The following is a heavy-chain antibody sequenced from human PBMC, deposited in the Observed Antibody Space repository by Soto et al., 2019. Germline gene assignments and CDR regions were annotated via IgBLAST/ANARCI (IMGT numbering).Heavy chain of an antibody. J-gene: IGHJ6*03. CDR1: GGSFSGYY. D-gene: IGHD3-10*01. CDR3: AGGSKGTAPRYYYYMHV. V-gene: IGHV4-34*01. CDR2: INHSGST. Sequence: QVQLQQWGAGLLKPSETLSLTCAVYGGSFSGYYWSWIRQPPGKGLEWIGEINHSGSTNYNLSLKSRVTTSVDTTKKQFSLKLSSVTAADTAVYYCAGGSKGTAPRYYYYMHVWGTGTTVTVSS.